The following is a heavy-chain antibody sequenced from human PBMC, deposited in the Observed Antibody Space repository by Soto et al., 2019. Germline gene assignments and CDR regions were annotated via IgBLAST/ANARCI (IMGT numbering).Heavy chain of an antibody. J-gene: IGHJ4*02. V-gene: IGHV5-10-1*01. D-gene: IGHD2-2*01. CDR3: ASFSSTSRLFDY. CDR2: IDPSDSYT. Sequence: PGESLKISCKGSGYSFTSYWISWVRQMPGKGLEWMGRIDPSDSYTNYSPSFQGHVTISADKSISTAHLQWSSLKASDTAMYYCASFSSTSRLFDYWGQGTLVTVSS. CDR1: GYSFTSYW.